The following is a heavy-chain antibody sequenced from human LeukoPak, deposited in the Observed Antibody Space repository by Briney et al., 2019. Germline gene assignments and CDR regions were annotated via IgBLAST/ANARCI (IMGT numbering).Heavy chain of an antibody. D-gene: IGHD3-9*01. Sequence: GGSLRLSCAASGFXFSSYWIHWVRQAPGKGLVWVSRINSDGSSTSYADSVKGRFTISRDNAKNTLYLQMNSLRAEDTAVYYCAKTIFWPAARFDPWGQGTLVTVSS. J-gene: IGHJ5*02. CDR3: AKTIFWPAARFDP. CDR2: INSDGSST. V-gene: IGHV3-74*01. CDR1: GFXFSSYW.